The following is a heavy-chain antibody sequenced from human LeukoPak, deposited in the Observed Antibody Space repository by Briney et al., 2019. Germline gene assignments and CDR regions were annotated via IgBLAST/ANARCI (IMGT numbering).Heavy chain of an antibody. CDR3: AKDQGVWWYYGAGGYLSWFDP. J-gene: IGHJ5*02. D-gene: IGHD3-10*01. CDR1: GFTFSNYG. Sequence: GGSLRLSCAASGFTFSNYGMHWVRQAPGKGLEWVSVIWYDGSNKYYADSVKGRFTISRDNSKNTLYLQMNSLRAEDTAVYFCAKDQGVWWYYGAGGYLSWFDPWGQGTLVTVSS. CDR2: IWYDGSNK. V-gene: IGHV3-30*02.